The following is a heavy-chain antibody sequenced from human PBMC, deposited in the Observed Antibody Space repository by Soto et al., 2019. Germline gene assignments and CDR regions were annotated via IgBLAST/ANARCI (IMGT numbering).Heavy chain of an antibody. CDR1: GYTFTNYG. Sequence: ASVKVSCKASGYTFTNYGFTWVRQAPGQGLEWMGWNNAYNGNTNYAQKLQGRVTMTTDTSTSTAYMELRSLRSDDTAVYYCARWQDSVSWPTGVDYWGQGTLVTVSS. CDR3: ARWQDSVSWPTGVDY. V-gene: IGHV1-18*04. J-gene: IGHJ4*02. CDR2: NNAYNGNT. D-gene: IGHD6-13*01.